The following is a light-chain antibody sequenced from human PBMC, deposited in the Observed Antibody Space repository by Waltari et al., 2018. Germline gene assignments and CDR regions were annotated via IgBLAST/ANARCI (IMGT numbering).Light chain of an antibody. CDR3: QNHERLPAT. Sequence: EVVLTQSPGTLSLSPGERATLSCRASQSVGRYIVWYQQRTGQAPRLLIYAASSRAPGIPDRFSGSGFGTDFSHTISRLEPEDFAVYYCQNHERLPATFGQGTKVEIK. CDR2: AAS. J-gene: IGKJ1*01. V-gene: IGKV3-20*01. CDR1: QSVGRY.